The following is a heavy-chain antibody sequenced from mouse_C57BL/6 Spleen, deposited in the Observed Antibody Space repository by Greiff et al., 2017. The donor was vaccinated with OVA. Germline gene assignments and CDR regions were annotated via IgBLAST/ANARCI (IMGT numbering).Heavy chain of an antibody. CDR2: IYPRSGNT. CDR1: GYTFTSYG. J-gene: IGHJ2*01. V-gene: IGHV1-81*01. Sequence: QVHVKQSGAELARPGASVKLSCKASGYTFTSYGISWVKQRTGQGLEWIGEIYPRSGNTYYNEKFKGKATLTADKSSSTAYMELRSLTSEDSAVYFCARGTTVELDYWGQGTTLTVSS. CDR3: ARGTTVELDY. D-gene: IGHD1-1*01.